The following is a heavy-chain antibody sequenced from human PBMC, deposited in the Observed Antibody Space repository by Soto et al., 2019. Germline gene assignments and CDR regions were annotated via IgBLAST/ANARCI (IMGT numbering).Heavy chain of an antibody. Sequence: GASVKVSCKASGYTFTSYYMHWVRQAPGQGLEWMGIINPSGGSTSYAQKFQGRVTMTRDTSTSTVYMELSSLRSEDTAVYYCARTYCSSTSCQSYYYYGMDVWGQGTTVTVSS. J-gene: IGHJ6*02. CDR3: ARTYCSSTSCQSYYYYGMDV. CDR1: GYTFTSYY. CDR2: INPSGGST. D-gene: IGHD2-2*01. V-gene: IGHV1-46*01.